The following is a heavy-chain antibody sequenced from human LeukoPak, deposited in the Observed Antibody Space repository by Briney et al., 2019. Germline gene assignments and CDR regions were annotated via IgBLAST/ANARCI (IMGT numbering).Heavy chain of an antibody. D-gene: IGHD3-10*01. J-gene: IGHJ5*02. CDR3: ARGVETYYYGSGTYWFDP. CDR1: GGSISSGGYY. V-gene: IGHV4-31*03. CDR2: IYYSGST. Sequence: PSETLSLTCTVSGGSISSGGYYWSWIRQHPGKGLEWIEYIYYSGSTYYNPSLKSRVTISVDTSKNQFSLKLSSVTAADTAVYYCARGVETYYYGSGTYWFDPWGQGTLVTVSS.